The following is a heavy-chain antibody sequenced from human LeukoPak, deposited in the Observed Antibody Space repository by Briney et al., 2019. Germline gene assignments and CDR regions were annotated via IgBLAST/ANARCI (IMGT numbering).Heavy chain of an antibody. V-gene: IGHV4-59*08. Sequence: PSETLSLTCTVSGGSISSYYWSWIRQPPGKGLEWIGYIYYSGSTNYNPSLKSRVTISVDTSKNQFSLKLSSVTAADTAVYYCARPLAPLDAFDIWGQGTMVTVSS. J-gene: IGHJ3*02. CDR3: ARPLAPLDAFDI. CDR2: IYYSGST. CDR1: GGSISSYY.